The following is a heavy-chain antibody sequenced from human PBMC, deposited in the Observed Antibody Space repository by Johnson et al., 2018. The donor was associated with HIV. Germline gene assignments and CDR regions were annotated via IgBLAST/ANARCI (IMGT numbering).Heavy chain of an antibody. D-gene: IGHD2-21*01. CDR2: IKEDGSEE. V-gene: IGHV3-7*05. CDR3: ANALILDAFNI. J-gene: IGHJ3*02. Sequence: VQLVESGGGVVQPGRSLRLSCAASGFTFSSYGTHWVRQAPGKGLEWVANIKEDGSEEYYVDSLEGRFTISRDNSKNSLYLQMNSLRADDTAVYYCANALILDAFNIWGQGTMVTVSS. CDR1: GFTFSSYG.